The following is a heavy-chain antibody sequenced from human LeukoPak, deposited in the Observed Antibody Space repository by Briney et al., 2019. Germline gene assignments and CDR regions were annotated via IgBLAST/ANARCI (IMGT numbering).Heavy chain of an antibody. D-gene: IGHD1-26*01. CDR3: ASPRVGATAFDI. V-gene: IGHV5-51*01. CDR2: INPGDSDT. J-gene: IGHJ3*02. CDR1: GYSCTTYW. Sequence: GASPKISCKGSGYSCTTYWIGWVRQMPGKGLEYMGIINPGDSDTRYSPSFQGQVTISVDKSISTAYLQWSSLKASDTAMYYCASPRVGATAFDIWGQGTLVTVSS.